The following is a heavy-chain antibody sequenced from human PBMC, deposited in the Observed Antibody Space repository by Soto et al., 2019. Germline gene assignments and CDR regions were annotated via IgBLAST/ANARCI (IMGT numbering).Heavy chain of an antibody. CDR2: ITITGDTT. V-gene: IGHV3-23*04. CDR3: GKGGGGDHGY. CDR1: GFIFTTSD. J-gene: IGHJ4*02. Sequence: EVQLVESEGGLVQPGGSLRLSCEASGFIFTTSDMSWVRQAPGKGLEWISSITITGDTTHYADSVKGRFTISRDNSRNKGVLQKNSPRGPETAVYFCGKGGGGDHGYWGQGTLVAVSS. D-gene: IGHD2-21*02.